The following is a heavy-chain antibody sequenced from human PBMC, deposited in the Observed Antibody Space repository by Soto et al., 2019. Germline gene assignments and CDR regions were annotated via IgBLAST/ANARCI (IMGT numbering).Heavy chain of an antibody. J-gene: IGHJ6*02. CDR2: IKEDGAEK. D-gene: IGHD3-10*01. V-gene: IGHV3-7*01. Sequence: PGGSLRLSCAASGFTFSSYWMSWVRQAPGKGLEWVASIKEDGAEKYYVDSVEGRFTISRDNAENSLYLHMNSLRAEDTAVYHCARDDMVRGVTQPYYYGTDVWCQGTTVTVSS. CDR1: GFTFSSYW. CDR3: ARDDMVRGVTQPYYYGTDV.